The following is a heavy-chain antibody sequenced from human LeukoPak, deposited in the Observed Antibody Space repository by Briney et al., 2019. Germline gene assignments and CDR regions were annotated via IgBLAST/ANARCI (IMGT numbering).Heavy chain of an antibody. CDR1: GFTFTNAW. CDR2: IKSETDAGTT. V-gene: IGHV3-15*01. Sequence: GGSLRLSCAASGFTFTNAWMNWVRQAPGKGLEWVGRIKSETDAGTTNYAAPVQGRFIISRDDSKNTLYLQMNSLRAEDTAVYYCARGIAVAGNDAFDIWGQGTMVTVSS. CDR3: ARGIAVAGNDAFDI. J-gene: IGHJ3*02. D-gene: IGHD6-19*01.